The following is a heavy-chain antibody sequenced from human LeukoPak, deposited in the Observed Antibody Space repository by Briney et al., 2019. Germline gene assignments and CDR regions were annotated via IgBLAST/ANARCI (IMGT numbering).Heavy chain of an antibody. CDR3: AKGRIVGATSFDY. D-gene: IGHD1-26*01. J-gene: IGHJ4*02. CDR1: GFTFSSYS. Sequence: GGSLRLSCAASGFTFSSYSMNWVRQAPGKGLEWVSSISSSSSYIYYADSVKGRLTISRDNSKNSLYLQMNSLRVEDTAVYYCAKGRIVGATSFDYWGQGSLVTVSS. V-gene: IGHV3-21*04. CDR2: ISSSSSYI.